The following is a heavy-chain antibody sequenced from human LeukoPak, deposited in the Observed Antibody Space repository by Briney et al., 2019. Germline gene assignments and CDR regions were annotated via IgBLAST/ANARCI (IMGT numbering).Heavy chain of an antibody. CDR3: ARGGYTTAYYYFDY. V-gene: IGHV4-59*08. D-gene: IGHD3-9*01. J-gene: IGHJ4*02. CDR1: GGSVSSYY. CDR2: IYFSGST. Sequence: SETLSLTCTVSGGSVSSYYWSWIRQFPGKGLEWIGYIYFSGSTSYNPSLESRVTISLDTSQNQFSLKLSSVTAADTAVYFCARGGYTTAYYYFDYWGQGTLVTVPS.